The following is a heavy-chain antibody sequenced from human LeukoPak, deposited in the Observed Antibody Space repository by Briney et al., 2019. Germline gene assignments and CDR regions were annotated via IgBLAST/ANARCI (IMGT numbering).Heavy chain of an antibody. D-gene: IGHD3-22*01. CDR3: TTDISGYYSFDY. Sequence: GGALRLSCAAPGFTFSNAGMNWARQAPGKGLDGVGRIKSKTDGGTTDYAAPVKGRFTISRDDSKNTLYLQMNSLKTEDTAVYYCTTDISGYYSFDYWGQGTLVTVSS. V-gene: IGHV3-15*07. CDR2: IKSKTDGGTT. CDR1: GFTFSNAG. J-gene: IGHJ4*02.